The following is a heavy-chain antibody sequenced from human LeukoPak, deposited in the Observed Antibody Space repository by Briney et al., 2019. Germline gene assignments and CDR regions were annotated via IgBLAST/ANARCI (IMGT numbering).Heavy chain of an antibody. CDR1: GGSISSSSYY. J-gene: IGHJ5*02. V-gene: IGHV4-39*07. Sequence: SETLSLTCTVSGGSISSSSYYWGWIRQPPGKGLEWIGNIYYSGSTYYNPSLKSRVTISVDTSKNQFSLKLSSVTAADTALYYCAKAGAVRFDPWGQGTMVTVSS. CDR2: IYYSGST. D-gene: IGHD3-10*01. CDR3: AKAGAVRFDP.